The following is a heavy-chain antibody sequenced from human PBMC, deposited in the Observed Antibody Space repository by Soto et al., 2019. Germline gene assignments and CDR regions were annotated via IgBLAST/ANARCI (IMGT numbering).Heavy chain of an antibody. J-gene: IGHJ4*02. Sequence: GGSLRLSCGASGFTFSGYAMSWARQAPGKGLEWVSTITASGGGTYHADSVKGRFTISRDNSMNTLYLQMNSLRADDTAVYYCAREGSSGYSVYYFDYWGQGTLVTVSS. CDR2: ITASGGGT. V-gene: IGHV3-23*01. D-gene: IGHD3-22*01. CDR3: AREGSSGYSVYYFDY. CDR1: GFTFSGYA.